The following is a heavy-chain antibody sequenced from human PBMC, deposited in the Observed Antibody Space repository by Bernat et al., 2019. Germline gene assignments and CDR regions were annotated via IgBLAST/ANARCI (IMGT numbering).Heavy chain of an antibody. CDR3: ARGYYDSSGYLIDY. J-gene: IGHJ4*02. D-gene: IGHD3-22*01. CDR1: GGSICSYY. CDR2: IYYSGST. Sequence: QVQLQESGPGLVKPSETLSLTCTVSGGSICSYYWSWIRQPPGKGLEWIGYIYYSGSTNYNPSLKSRVTISVDTSKNQFSLKLSSVTAADTAVYYCARGYYDSSGYLIDYWGQGTLVTVSS. V-gene: IGHV4-59*12.